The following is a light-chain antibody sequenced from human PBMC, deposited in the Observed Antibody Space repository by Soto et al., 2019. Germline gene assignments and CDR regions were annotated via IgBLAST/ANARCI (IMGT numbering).Light chain of an antibody. CDR3: QQYNSYSTWT. Sequence: DIQMTQSPSTLSASVGDRFTITCRASQSISSWLAWYQQKPGKAPKLLIYKASSLESGVPSRFSGSGSGTEFTLTISSLQPDDFANYYCQQYNSYSTWTFGQGTKVDI. CDR1: QSISSW. CDR2: KAS. V-gene: IGKV1-5*03. J-gene: IGKJ1*01.